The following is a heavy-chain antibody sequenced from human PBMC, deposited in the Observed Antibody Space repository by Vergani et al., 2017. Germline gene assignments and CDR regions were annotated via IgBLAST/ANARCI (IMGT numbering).Heavy chain of an antibody. CDR3: ARDRQQLPSNFYYYGMDV. Sequence: EVQLVESGGGLVQPGGSLRLSCAASGFTFSSYSMNWDRQAPGKGLEWVANIKQDGSEKYYVDSVKGRFTISRDNAKNSLYLQMNSLRAEDTAVYYCARDRQQLPSNFYYYGMDVWGQGTTVTVSS. CDR2: IKQDGSEK. D-gene: IGHD6-13*01. J-gene: IGHJ6*02. V-gene: IGHV3-7*01. CDR1: GFTFSSYS.